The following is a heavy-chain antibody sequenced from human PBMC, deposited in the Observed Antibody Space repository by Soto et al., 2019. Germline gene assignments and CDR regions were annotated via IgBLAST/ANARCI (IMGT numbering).Heavy chain of an antibody. D-gene: IGHD6-6*01. CDR3: ARDSTAARGPGDAFDI. CDR2: IWYDGSNK. V-gene: IGHV3-33*01. Sequence: GSLRLSCAASGFTFTSYGMRWVRQAPGKGLEWVAVIWYDGSNKYYADSVKGRFTISRDNSKNTLYLQMNSLRAEDTAVYYCARDSTAARGPGDAFDIWGQGTMVTVSS. J-gene: IGHJ3*02. CDR1: GFTFTSYG.